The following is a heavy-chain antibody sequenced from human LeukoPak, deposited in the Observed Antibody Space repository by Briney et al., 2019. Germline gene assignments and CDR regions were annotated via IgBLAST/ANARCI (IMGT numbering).Heavy chain of an antibody. J-gene: IGHJ4*02. CDR2: INGDGDST. D-gene: IGHD3-3*01. CDR1: GFAFSSHW. Sequence: GGSLRLSCEASGFAFSSHWMHWVRQAPGKGLVWVSNINGDGDSTGYADSVKGRFTTSRDNAKNTLYLHMNSLRAEDTAVYYCARDGVGAPPIDYWGQGALVTVSS. CDR3: ARDGVGAPPIDY. V-gene: IGHV3-74*01.